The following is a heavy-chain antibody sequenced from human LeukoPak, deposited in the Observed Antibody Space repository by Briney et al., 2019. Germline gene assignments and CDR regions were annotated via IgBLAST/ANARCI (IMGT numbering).Heavy chain of an antibody. Sequence: PSETLSLTCAVYGGSFSGYYWSWIRQPPGKGLEWIGEINHSGSTNYNPSLKSRVTISVDTSKNQFSLKLSSVTAADTAVYYCARDRVDSGFDYWGQGTLVTVSS. CDR3: ARDRVDSGFDY. V-gene: IGHV4-34*01. D-gene: IGHD3-10*01. CDR2: INHSGST. CDR1: GGSFSGYY. J-gene: IGHJ4*02.